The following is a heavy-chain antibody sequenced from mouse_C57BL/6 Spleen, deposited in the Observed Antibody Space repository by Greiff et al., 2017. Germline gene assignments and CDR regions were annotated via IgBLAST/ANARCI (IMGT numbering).Heavy chain of an antibody. J-gene: IGHJ1*03. CDR3: ARAPYGSSPYFDV. Sequence: EVKLVESGGGLVKPGGSLKLSCAASGFTFSDYGMHWVRQAPEKGLEWVAYISSGSSTIYYADTVKGRFTISRDNAKNTLFLQMTSLRSEDTAMYYCARAPYGSSPYFDVWGTGTTVTVSS. CDR1: GFTFSDYG. V-gene: IGHV5-17*01. CDR2: ISSGSSTI. D-gene: IGHD1-1*01.